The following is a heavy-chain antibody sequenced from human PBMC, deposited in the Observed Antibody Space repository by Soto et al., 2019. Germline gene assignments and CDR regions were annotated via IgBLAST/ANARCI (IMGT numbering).Heavy chain of an antibody. D-gene: IGHD3-22*01. V-gene: IGHV4-59*01. Sequence: SETLSLTCTVSGGSISSYYWSWIRQPPGKGLEWIGYIYYSGSTNYNPSLKSRVTISVDTSKNQFSLKLSSVTAADTAVYYCARGHRSYDSSGYYDYWGQGTLVTVSS. CDR3: ARGHRSYDSSGYYDY. CDR1: GGSISSYY. CDR2: IYYSGST. J-gene: IGHJ4*02.